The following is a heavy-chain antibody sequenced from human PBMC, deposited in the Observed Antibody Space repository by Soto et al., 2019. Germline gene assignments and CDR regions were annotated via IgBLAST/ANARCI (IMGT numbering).Heavy chain of an antibody. V-gene: IGHV4-30-4*08. Sequence: SETLSLTCTVSGGSISSGGYYWSWIRQHPGKGLEWIGYIYYSGSTYYNPSLKSRVTMSVDTSKNQFSLKLSSVTAADTAVYYCARDRGGYDSGPHFDYWGQGTLVTVSS. D-gene: IGHD5-12*01. CDR2: IYYSGST. J-gene: IGHJ4*02. CDR3: ARDRGGYDSGPHFDY. CDR1: GGSISSGGYY.